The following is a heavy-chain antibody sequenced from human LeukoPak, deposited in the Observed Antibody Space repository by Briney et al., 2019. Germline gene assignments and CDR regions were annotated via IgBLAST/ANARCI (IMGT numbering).Heavy chain of an antibody. V-gene: IGHV3-23*01. CDR2: ISVSGGST. CDR3: ARGHYDSSGRYFDY. Sequence: GGSLRLSCEASGFTFSSYAMSWVRQAPGKGLEWVSIISVSGGSTYYADSVKGRFTISRDNSKNTLDLQKNSLRAEDTAVYYCARGHYDSSGRYFDYWGQGTLVTVSS. J-gene: IGHJ4*02. CDR1: GFTFSSYA. D-gene: IGHD3-22*01.